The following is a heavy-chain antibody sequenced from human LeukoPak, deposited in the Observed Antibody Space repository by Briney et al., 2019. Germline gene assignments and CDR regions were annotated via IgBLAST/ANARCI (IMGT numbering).Heavy chain of an antibody. Sequence: PGGSLRLSCAASGFTFSSYAMHWVRQAPGKGLEWVAVISYDGSNKYYADSVKGRFTISRDNSKNSLYLQMNSLRAEDTAVYYCASGFGIFDYWGQGALVTVSS. D-gene: IGHD3-10*01. CDR2: ISYDGSNK. J-gene: IGHJ4*02. V-gene: IGHV3-30-3*01. CDR1: GFTFSSYA. CDR3: ASGFGIFDY.